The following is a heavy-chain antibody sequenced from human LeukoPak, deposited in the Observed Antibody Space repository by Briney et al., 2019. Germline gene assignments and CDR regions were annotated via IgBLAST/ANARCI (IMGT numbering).Heavy chain of an antibody. CDR3: ARGGYTYGYATSQGDY. Sequence: GGSLRLSCAASGFTFSSYEMNWVRQAPGKGLEWVSYISSSGSTIYYADSVKGRFTISRDNAKNSLYLQMNSLRAEDTAVYYCARGGYTYGYATSQGDYWGQGTLVTVSS. CDR1: GFTFSSYE. D-gene: IGHD5-18*01. J-gene: IGHJ4*02. CDR2: ISSSGSTI. V-gene: IGHV3-48*03.